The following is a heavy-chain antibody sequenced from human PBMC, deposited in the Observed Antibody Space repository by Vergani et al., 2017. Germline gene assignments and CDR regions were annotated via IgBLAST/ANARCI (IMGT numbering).Heavy chain of an antibody. V-gene: IGHV3-30*02. J-gene: IGHJ6*02. D-gene: IGHD2-2*01. CDR1: GFTFSSYG. CDR3: AKVLPIVVVPAARGYYYYGMDV. Sequence: QVQLVESGGGVVQPGGSLRLSCAASGFTFSSYGMHWVRQAPGKGLEWVAFIRYDGSNKYYADSVKGRFTISRDNSKNTLCLQMNSLRAEDTAVYYCAKVLPIVVVPAARGYYYYGMDVWGQGTTVTVSS. CDR2: IRYDGSNK.